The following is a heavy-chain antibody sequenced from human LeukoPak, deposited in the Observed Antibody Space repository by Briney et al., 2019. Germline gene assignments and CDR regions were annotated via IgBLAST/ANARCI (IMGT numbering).Heavy chain of an antibody. D-gene: IGHD3-3*01. J-gene: IGHJ4*02. CDR1: GFTFSNYA. Sequence: GGSLRLSCAASGFTFSNYAMHWVRQAPGKGLEWVAVISNDGNNEYYAASVKGRFTISRDNSKNTLYLQMISLRAEDTAIYYCVTAGGGYDFWSGYYVWGQGTLVTVSS. CDR2: ISNDGNNE. CDR3: VTAGGGYDFWSGYYV. V-gene: IGHV3-30-3*01.